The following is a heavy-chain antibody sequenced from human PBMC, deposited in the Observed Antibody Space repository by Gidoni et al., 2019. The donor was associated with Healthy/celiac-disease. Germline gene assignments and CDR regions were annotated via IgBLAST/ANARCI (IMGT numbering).Heavy chain of an antibody. CDR3: ARDRYYGSGGGPLDY. J-gene: IGHJ4*02. CDR1: GFTFSSYS. Sequence: EVQLVESGGGLVKPGGSLRLSCAASGFTFSSYSMNWVRQAPGKGLEWVSSISISSSYIYYADSVKGRFTISRDNAKNSLYLQMNSLRAEDTAVYYCARDRYYGSGGGPLDYWGQGTLVTVSS. D-gene: IGHD3-10*01. V-gene: IGHV3-21*01. CDR2: ISISSSYI.